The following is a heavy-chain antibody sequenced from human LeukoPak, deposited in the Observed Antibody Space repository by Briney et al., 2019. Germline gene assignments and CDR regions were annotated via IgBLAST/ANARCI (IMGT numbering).Heavy chain of an antibody. V-gene: IGHV4-31*03. CDR2: IYYSGST. CDR1: GGSISSGGYH. CDR3: ARVVDIVAPNWFDP. D-gene: IGHD5-12*01. Sequence: SETLSLTCTVSGGSISSGGYHWSWIRQHPGKGLEWIGYIYYSGSTYYNPSLKSRVTISVDTSKNQFSLKLSSVTAADTAVYYCARVVDIVAPNWFDPWGQGTLVTVSS. J-gene: IGHJ5*02.